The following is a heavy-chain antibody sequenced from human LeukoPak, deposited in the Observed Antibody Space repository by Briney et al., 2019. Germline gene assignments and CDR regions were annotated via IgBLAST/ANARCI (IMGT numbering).Heavy chain of an antibody. D-gene: IGHD1-26*01. V-gene: IGHV1-18*01. J-gene: IGHJ5*02. CDR1: GYTFTSYG. CDR2: ISAYNGNT. Sequence: ASVTVSCKASGYTFTSYGISWVRQAPGQGLEWMGWISAYNGNTNYAQKLQGRVTMTTDTSTSTAYMELRSLRSDDTAVYYCATSRRSGSYPNWFDPWGQGTLVTVSS. CDR3: ATSRRSGSYPNWFDP.